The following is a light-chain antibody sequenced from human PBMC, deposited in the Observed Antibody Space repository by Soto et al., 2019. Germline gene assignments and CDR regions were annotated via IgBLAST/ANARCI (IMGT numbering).Light chain of an antibody. V-gene: IGKV3-20*01. CDR1: QSVSSNY. CDR2: GAS. Sequence: ELVLTQSPVTLSLSPGERATLSCRASQSVSSNYLAWYQQKPGQAPRLLIYGASNRATGIPDRFSGSGSGTDFTLTISRLEPEDFAVYYCQQYGSSGTFGQGTKVDIK. CDR3: QQYGSSGT. J-gene: IGKJ1*01.